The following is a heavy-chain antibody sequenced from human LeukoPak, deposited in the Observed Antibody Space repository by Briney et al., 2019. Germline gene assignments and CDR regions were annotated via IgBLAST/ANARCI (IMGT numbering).Heavy chain of an antibody. Sequence: GGSLRLSCAASGFTFNSYGMHWVRQAPGKGLERVAVIWYDGSHKYYTDSVKGRFNISRDNSKNTLYLQMSSLRAEDTAVYYCAKEAVNYYYYMDVWGKGTTVTVSS. J-gene: IGHJ6*03. D-gene: IGHD3-16*02. CDR1: GFTFNSYG. CDR3: AKEAVNYYYYMDV. V-gene: IGHV3-33*06. CDR2: IWYDGSHK.